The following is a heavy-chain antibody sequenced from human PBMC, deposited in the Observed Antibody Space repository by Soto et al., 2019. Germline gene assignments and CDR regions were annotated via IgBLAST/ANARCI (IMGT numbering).Heavy chain of an antibody. CDR2: ISWNSGSI. CDR3: AKGLSVGLMEGPNK. V-gene: IGHV3-9*01. CDR1: GFTFDDFG. J-gene: IGHJ4*02. D-gene: IGHD2-8*01. Sequence: EVQLVESGGGLVQPGRSLRLSCAASGFTFDDFGMHWVRQAPGKGLEWVSGISWNSGSIGYADSVKGRFTISRDNTNNSLYLQMNSLRAEDTALYYCAKGLSVGLMEGPNKWGQGTLVTVSS.